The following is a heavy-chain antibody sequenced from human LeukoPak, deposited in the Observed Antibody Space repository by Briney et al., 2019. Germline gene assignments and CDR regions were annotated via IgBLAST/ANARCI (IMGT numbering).Heavy chain of an antibody. CDR2: IIPNFGTA. CDR1: GGTFSSYA. V-gene: IGHV1-69*13. CDR3: ARDCSGGSCYGTFFAYAFDI. Sequence: ASVKVSCKASGGTFSSYAISWVRQAPGQGLEWMGGIIPNFGTANYAQKFQGRVTITADESTSTAYMELSSLRSEDTAVYYCARDCSGGSCYGTFFAYAFDIWGQGTMVTVSS. J-gene: IGHJ3*02. D-gene: IGHD2-15*01.